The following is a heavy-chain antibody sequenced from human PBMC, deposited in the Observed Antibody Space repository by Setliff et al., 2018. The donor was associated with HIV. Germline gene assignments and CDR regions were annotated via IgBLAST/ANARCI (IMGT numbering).Heavy chain of an antibody. CDR3: ASLVSVGATSAFDI. V-gene: IGHV1-2*04. D-gene: IGHD1-26*01. J-gene: IGHJ3*02. Sequence: ASVKVSCKASGYTFTGYYIHWVRQAPGQGLEWMGWINPKSDGTNYAQKFQGWITMTRDTSISTAYMELSRLRSEDTAVYYCASLVSVGATSAFDIWGQGTMVTVSS. CDR2: INPKSDGT. CDR1: GYTFTGYY.